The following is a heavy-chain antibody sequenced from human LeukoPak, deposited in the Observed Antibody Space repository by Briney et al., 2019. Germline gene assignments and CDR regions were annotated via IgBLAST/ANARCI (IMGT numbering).Heavy chain of an antibody. Sequence: TETLSLTCAVSGYSINSGYYWGWIRQPPGKGLEWIGSFYGSGSAYYNPSLKIRVTISTDTSKNQFSLKLTSVTAADTAVYYCARAPRTDSSPHLRYYYMDVWGKGTTVTVSS. D-gene: IGHD6-13*01. CDR2: FYGSGSA. CDR3: ARAPRTDSSPHLRYYYMDV. V-gene: IGHV4-38-2*01. CDR1: GYSINSGYY. J-gene: IGHJ6*03.